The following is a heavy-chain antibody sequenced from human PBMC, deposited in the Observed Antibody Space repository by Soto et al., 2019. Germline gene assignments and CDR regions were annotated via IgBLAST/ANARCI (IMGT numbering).Heavy chain of an antibody. V-gene: IGHV1-3*05. D-gene: IGHD4-4*01. Sequence: QVQLVQSGAEEKKPGASVKVSCKASGYTFTSYAMHWVRQAPGQRLERMGWINAGNGNTKYSQKFQGRVTITRDTSASTAYMELSSLRSEDTAVYYCASNHLVTTPYGMDVWGQGTTVTVSS. CDR1: GYTFTSYA. CDR3: ASNHLVTTPYGMDV. CDR2: INAGNGNT. J-gene: IGHJ6*02.